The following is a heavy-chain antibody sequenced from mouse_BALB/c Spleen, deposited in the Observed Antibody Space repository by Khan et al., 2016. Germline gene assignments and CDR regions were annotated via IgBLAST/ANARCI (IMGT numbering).Heavy chain of an antibody. D-gene: IGHD1-2*01. CDR1: GYSITSDYA. CDR3: TRAPTATRYFDV. V-gene: IGHV3-2*02. CDR2: IRYSGST. J-gene: IGHJ1*01. Sequence: EVQLQESGPGLVKPSQSLSLTCTVTGYSITSDYAWNWNRQFPGNKLEWMGYIRYSGSTTYNPSLKSRISITRDTSKNQFFLQLSSVTTEDTATYYCTRAPTATRYFDVWGAGTTVTVSS.